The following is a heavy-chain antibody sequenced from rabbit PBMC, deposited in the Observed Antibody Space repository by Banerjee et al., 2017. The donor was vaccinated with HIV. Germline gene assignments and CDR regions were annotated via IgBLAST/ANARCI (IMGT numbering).Heavy chain of an antibody. Sequence: QEQLEESGGGLVQPEGSLTLTCTASGFSFNNKYVMCWVRQAPGKGLEWIGCMYTATGTTCSASSAKGRFPTSNTSSPTVTQQMTRLPAADTASYFCSRGHAGSSGGLDLWRPGTLVPAS. CDR1: GFSFNNKYV. CDR2: MYTATGTT. D-gene: IGHD8-1*01. J-gene: IGHJ3*01. V-gene: IGHV1S45*01. CDR3: SRGHAGSSGGLDL.